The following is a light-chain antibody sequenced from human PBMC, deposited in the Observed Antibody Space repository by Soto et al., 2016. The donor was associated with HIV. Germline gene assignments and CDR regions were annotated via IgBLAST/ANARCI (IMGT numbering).Light chain of an antibody. Sequence: SYVLTQSPSVSVAPGKTARIACGGNNIGSKSVHWYQQKPDQAPVLVVYDDSDRPSGIPERFSGSNSGNSATLTISRVEAGDEADYFCQVWDSSTNHVVFGGGTKLTVL. V-gene: IGLV3-21*03. CDR2: DDS. CDR3: QVWDSSTNHVV. CDR1: NIGSKS. J-gene: IGLJ2*01.